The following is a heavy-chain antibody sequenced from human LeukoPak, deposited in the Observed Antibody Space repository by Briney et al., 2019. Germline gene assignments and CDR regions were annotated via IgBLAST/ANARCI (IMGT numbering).Heavy chain of an antibody. CDR3: ARQPRMATFDY. Sequence: SQNLSLTCTVSGGSISSGSYYWSWIRQPAGKGLEWIGRIYTSGSTNYNPSLKSRVTISVDTSKNQFSLKLSSVTAADTAVYYCARQPRMATFDYWGQGTLVTVSS. V-gene: IGHV4-61*02. D-gene: IGHD5-24*01. CDR1: GGSISSGSYY. J-gene: IGHJ4*02. CDR2: IYTSGST.